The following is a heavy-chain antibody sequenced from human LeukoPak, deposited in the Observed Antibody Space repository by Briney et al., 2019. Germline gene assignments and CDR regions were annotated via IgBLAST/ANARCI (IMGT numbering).Heavy chain of an antibody. CDR1: GLTFSTCA. J-gene: IGHJ4*02. CDR2: ISSSGRTI. CDR3: ARRAIAEGFDY. V-gene: IGHV3-48*03. D-gene: IGHD6-13*01. Sequence: GGSLRLSCAASGLTFSTCAMSWVRQAPGKGLEWVSYISSSGRTIYYADSVKGRFTISRDSAKNSLYLQMNSLRVEDTAVYYCARRAIAEGFDYWGQGTLVTVSS.